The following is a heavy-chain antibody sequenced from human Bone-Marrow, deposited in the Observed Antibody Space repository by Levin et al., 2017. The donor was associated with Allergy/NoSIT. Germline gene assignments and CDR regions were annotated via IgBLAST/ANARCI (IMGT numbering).Heavy chain of an antibody. CDR3: ARHGIYYDGGGSYYGAYFDQ. V-gene: IGHV5-51*01. J-gene: IGHJ4*02. Sequence: ASVKVSCKGSGYTFNNYWIAWVRYMPGKGLEWMGIIYPGDSDTRYSPSFQGQVTIPVDKSLSTAYLQLNSLKASDTAIYYCARHGIYYDGGGSYYGAYFDQWGQGTLVTVSP. D-gene: IGHD3-22*01. CDR1: GYTFNNYW. CDR2: IYPGDSDT.